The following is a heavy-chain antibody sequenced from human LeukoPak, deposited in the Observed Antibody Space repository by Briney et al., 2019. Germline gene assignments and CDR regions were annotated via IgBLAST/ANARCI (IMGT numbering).Heavy chain of an antibody. CDR2: MNPNSGNT. CDR1: GYTFTSYD. D-gene: IGHD6-19*01. Sequence: GASVKVSCKASGYTFTSYDINWVRQATGQGLEWMGWMNPNSGNTGYAQKFQGRATMTRNTSISTAYMELSSLRSEDTAVYYCARQSSGWSTFYYYYGMDVWGQGTTVTVSS. CDR3: ARQSSGWSTFYYYYGMDV. V-gene: IGHV1-8*01. J-gene: IGHJ6*02.